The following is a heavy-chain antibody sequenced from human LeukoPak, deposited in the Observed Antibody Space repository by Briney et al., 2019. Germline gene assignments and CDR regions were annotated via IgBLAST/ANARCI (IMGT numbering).Heavy chain of an antibody. CDR3: ARGGGWFGELLYWFDY. CDR1: GGSLSSYY. J-gene: IGHJ4*02. Sequence: PSETLSLTCTVSGGSLSSYYWSWIRQPPGKGLEWIGYIYYSGSTNYNPSLKSRVTISVDTSKNQFSLKLSSVTAADTAVYYCARGGGWFGELLYWFDYWGQGTLVTVSS. V-gene: IGHV4-59*01. D-gene: IGHD3-10*01. CDR2: IYYSGST.